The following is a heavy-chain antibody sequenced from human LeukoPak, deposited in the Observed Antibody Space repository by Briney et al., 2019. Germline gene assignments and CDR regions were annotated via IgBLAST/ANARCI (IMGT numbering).Heavy chain of an antibody. Sequence: PGGSLRLSCAAYGFTFNYHSMNWVRQAPGKGLEWISYISRSGDTIYYADSVKGRFTISRDNANSSLYLQMNSLRDEDTAVYFCARLLKYYYDSSGYGEDWYFDLWGRGTLVTVSS. D-gene: IGHD3-22*01. J-gene: IGHJ2*01. CDR2: ISRSGDTI. V-gene: IGHV3-48*02. CDR3: ARLLKYYYDSSGYGEDWYFDL. CDR1: GFTFNYHS.